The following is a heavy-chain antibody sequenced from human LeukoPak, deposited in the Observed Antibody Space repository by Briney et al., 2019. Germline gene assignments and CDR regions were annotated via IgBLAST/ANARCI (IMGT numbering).Heavy chain of an antibody. V-gene: IGHV3-23*01. CDR2: VSGSGDST. CDR1: GFTFSNYA. CDR3: AKDTGYNYGYDY. J-gene: IGHJ4*02. Sequence: GGSLRLFCSTSGFTFSNYAMTWVRQAPGMGLEWVSLVSGSGDSTYYADSVKGRFTISRDNSKNMLYLQMNSLRAEDTAIYYCAKDTGYNYGYDYWGQGTLATVSS. D-gene: IGHD5-18*01.